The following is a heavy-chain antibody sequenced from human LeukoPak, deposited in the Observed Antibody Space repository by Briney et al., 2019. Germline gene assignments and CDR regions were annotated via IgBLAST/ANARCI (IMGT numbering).Heavy chain of an antibody. V-gene: IGHV4-59*12. CDR3: ARLPYVWGSYRYILYAFDI. CDR2: IYYTGST. CDR1: GGSITGFY. D-gene: IGHD3-16*02. J-gene: IGHJ3*02. Sequence: SETLSLTCTVSGGSITGFYWSWIRQPPGKGLEWIGYIYYTGSTNYKPSLKSRLTISLDTSKNQFSLNLSSVTAADTAVYYCARLPYVWGSYRYILYAFDIWGQGTMVTVSS.